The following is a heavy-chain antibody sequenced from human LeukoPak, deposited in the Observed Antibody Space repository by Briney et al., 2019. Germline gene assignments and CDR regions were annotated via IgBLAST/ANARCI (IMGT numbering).Heavy chain of an antibody. D-gene: IGHD6-6*01. CDR1: GFTFSSYS. J-gene: IGHJ4*02. V-gene: IGHV3-21*01. CDR2: ISSSSSYI. Sequence: GGSLRLSCAASGFTFSSYSMNWVRQAPGKGLEWVSSISSSSSYIYYADSVKGRFTISRDNAKNSLYLQMTSLRAEDTAVYYCASGSTGSSSAFDYWGQGTLVTVSS. CDR3: ASGSTGSSSAFDY.